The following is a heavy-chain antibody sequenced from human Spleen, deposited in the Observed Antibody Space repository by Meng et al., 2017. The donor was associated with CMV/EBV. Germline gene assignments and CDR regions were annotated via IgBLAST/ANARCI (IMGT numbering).Heavy chain of an antibody. CDR1: GFSVSSNF. V-gene: IGHV3-66*01. D-gene: IGHD2-2*01. Sequence: GGSLRLSCAASGFSVSSNFMNWVRQAPGKGLEWVSIIYVDGTTYYAASVKGRFTSSRDNSKNTLYLQMNSLRAEDTAVYYCARDKIVPAPRGHYYYYGMDVWGQGTTVTVSS. CDR2: IYVDGTT. CDR3: ARDKIVPAPRGHYYYYGMDV. J-gene: IGHJ6*02.